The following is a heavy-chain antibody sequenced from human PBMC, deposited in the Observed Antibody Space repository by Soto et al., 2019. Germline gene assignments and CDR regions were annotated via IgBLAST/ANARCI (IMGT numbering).Heavy chain of an antibody. V-gene: IGHV1-18*01. CDR2: IQAYNGHT. D-gene: IGHD3-22*01. Sequence: GASVTVSCKASGYTDTSYAISWVRRAPGQGLEWMGWIQAYNGHTHYAQKPQGRVTMTTDTSTTTAYMELRSLRSDDTAVYYCARGADYDSSGIRLNWFDPWGQGTLVTVSS. CDR1: GYTDTSYA. CDR3: ARGADYDSSGIRLNWFDP. J-gene: IGHJ5*02.